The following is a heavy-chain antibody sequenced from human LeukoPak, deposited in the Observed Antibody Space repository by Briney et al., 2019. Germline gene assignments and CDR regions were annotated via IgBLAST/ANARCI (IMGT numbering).Heavy chain of an antibody. CDR1: GFTFSGSA. CDR2: IRSKANSYAT. D-gene: IGHD3-10*01. J-gene: IGHJ4*02. Sequence: GGSLKLSCAASGFTFSGSAMHWVRQASGKGLEWVGRIRSKANSYATAYAASVKGRFTISRDDSKNTAYLQMNSLKTEDTAVYYCTRQQLWFGELLSFDYWGQGTLVTVSS. V-gene: IGHV3-73*01. CDR3: TRQQLWFGELLSFDY.